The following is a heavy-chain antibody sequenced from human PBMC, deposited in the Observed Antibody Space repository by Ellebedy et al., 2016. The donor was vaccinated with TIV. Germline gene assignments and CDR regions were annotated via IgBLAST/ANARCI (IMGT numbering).Heavy chain of an antibody. D-gene: IGHD6-19*01. V-gene: IGHV3-23*01. CDR3: AKAYSSGYYVGWFDP. CDR2: FSGSGHST. Sequence: PGGSLRLSCSASGFTFNSYAMSWVRQAPGKGLEWVSGFSGSGHSTYYADSVKGRFTISRDNSKNTLYLQMNSLRPEDTAVYYCAKAYSSGYYVGWFDPWGQGTLVTVSS. J-gene: IGHJ5*02. CDR1: GFTFNSYA.